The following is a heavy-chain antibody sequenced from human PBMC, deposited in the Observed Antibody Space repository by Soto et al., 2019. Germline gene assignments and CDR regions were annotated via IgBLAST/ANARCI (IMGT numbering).Heavy chain of an antibody. CDR2: IIPIFGTA. J-gene: IGHJ4*02. D-gene: IGHD3-16*01. CDR3: AVQGLKRGRVDFDY. Sequence: SVKVSCKASGGTFSSYAISWVRQAPGQGLEWMGGIIPIFGTANYAQKSQGRVTITADKSTSTAYMELSSLRSEDTAVYYCAVQGLKRGRVDFDYWGQGTLVTVSS. V-gene: IGHV1-69*06. CDR1: GGTFSSYA.